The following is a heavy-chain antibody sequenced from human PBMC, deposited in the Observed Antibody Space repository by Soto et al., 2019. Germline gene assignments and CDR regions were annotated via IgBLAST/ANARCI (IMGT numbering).Heavy chain of an antibody. CDR3: AKNRGILMIVES. CDR1: ALPFSNYG. CDR2: VSDNGGRT. Sequence: PRGSRRPSWAASALPFSNYGMGWVRQAPGKGLEWVSAVSDNGGRTRYADCVTGRFTISRDNSKNTLYLQMDSLRAEDTAVYYCAKNRGILMIVESWGQGTLVTVSS. V-gene: IGHV3-23*01. D-gene: IGHD3-22*01. J-gene: IGHJ1*01.